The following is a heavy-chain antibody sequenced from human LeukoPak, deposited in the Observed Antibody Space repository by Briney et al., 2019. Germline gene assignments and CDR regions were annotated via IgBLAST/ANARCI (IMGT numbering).Heavy chain of an antibody. D-gene: IGHD3-10*01. CDR3: ARAKGYTSSYSFDY. V-gene: IGHV3-48*04. CDR2: IGISSGPL. CDR1: GFTFNNYA. Sequence: PGGSLRLSCAASGFTFNNYAMNWVRQTPGGRLEWVSFIGISSGPLLDADSVKGRFTISRDNDRASVYLQMNRLRAEDTAVYYCARAKGYTSSYSFDYWGQGILVTVSS. J-gene: IGHJ4*02.